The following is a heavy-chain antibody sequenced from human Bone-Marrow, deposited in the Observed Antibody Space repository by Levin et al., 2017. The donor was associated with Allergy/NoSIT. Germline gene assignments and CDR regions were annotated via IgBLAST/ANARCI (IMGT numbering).Heavy chain of an antibody. CDR1: GFTFSMYW. CDR3: ARNPILAGATGGLDY. CDR2: IKQDGSEK. D-gene: IGHD1-26*01. J-gene: IGHJ4*02. Sequence: LSLTCAASGFTFSMYWMNWVRQAPGKGLEWVAKIKQDGSEKYYVDSVTGRFTISRDNARNSLYLLMNSLRAEDTAVYYCARNPILAGATGGLDYWGQGTLVTVSS. V-gene: IGHV3-7*01.